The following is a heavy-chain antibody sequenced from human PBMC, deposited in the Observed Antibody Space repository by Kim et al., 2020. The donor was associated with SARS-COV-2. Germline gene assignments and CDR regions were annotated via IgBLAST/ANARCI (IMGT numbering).Heavy chain of an antibody. J-gene: IGHJ6*02. CDR1: GYIFTYYA. Sequence: ASVKVSCKASGYIFTYYAMHCVRQAPGQRLEWMGWINAGNGDTIYLQKFQGRVTITRDTSASTAYLELSGLRSEDTAVYYCASPVLRNTQYGMDVWGQGTTVTVSS. V-gene: IGHV1-3*01. CDR3: ASPVLRNTQYGMDV. D-gene: IGHD2-2*02. CDR2: INAGNGDT.